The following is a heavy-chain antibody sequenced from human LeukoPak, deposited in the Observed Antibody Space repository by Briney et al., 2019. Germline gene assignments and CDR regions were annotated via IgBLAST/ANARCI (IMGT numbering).Heavy chain of an antibody. Sequence: PGGSLRLSCAASGFTFSSYAMSWVRQAPGKGLEWVSAISGSGGSTYYADSVKGRFTISRDNSKNTLYLQMNSLRAEDTAVYYCAKKLGEWSGYYVQPLFDYWGQGTLVTVSS. V-gene: IGHV3-23*01. D-gene: IGHD3-3*01. J-gene: IGHJ4*02. CDR2: ISGSGGST. CDR1: GFTFSSYA. CDR3: AKKLGEWSGYYVQPLFDY.